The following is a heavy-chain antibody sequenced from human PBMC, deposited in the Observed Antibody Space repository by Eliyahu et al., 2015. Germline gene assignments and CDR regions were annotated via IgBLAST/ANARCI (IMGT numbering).Heavy chain of an antibody. Sequence: QVQLXQSGAEVKKPGASVKXSCKASGYTFTSXAMHWVRQAPGQRLEWMGWINAGNGNTKYSQKFQGRVTITRDTSASTAYMELSSLRSEDTAVYYCARDPWAIAAGDYWGQGTLVTVSS. CDR3: ARDPWAIAAGDY. CDR1: GYTFTSXA. V-gene: IGHV1-3*01. CDR2: INAGNGNT. J-gene: IGHJ4*02. D-gene: IGHD6-13*01.